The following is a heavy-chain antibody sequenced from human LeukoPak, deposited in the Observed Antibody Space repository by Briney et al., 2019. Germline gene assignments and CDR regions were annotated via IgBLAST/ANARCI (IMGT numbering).Heavy chain of an antibody. Sequence: GGSLRLSCAASGFTFSSYAMSWVRQAPGKGLEWVSAISGSGGSTYYADSVKGRFTISRDNSKNTLYLQMNSLRAEDTAVYYCTRERDLSLYYFAYWGQGTLVTVSS. J-gene: IGHJ4*02. V-gene: IGHV3-23*01. CDR3: TRERDLSLYYFAY. CDR1: GFTFSSYA. CDR2: ISGSGGST.